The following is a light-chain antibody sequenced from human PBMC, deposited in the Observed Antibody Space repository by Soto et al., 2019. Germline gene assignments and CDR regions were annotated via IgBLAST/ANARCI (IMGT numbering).Light chain of an antibody. CDR3: SSFTTSRLYV. J-gene: IGLJ1*01. CDR1: PNGIGAYDY. CDR2: GVR. Sequence: SALTQPTSVSGSPGQSIAISCTGNPNGIGAYDYVSWYQQHPGKAPRLLIHGVRNRPPGISSRFSGSKSGLTASLPISGLQAEDEADDYCSSFTTSRLYVFGPGTKVTVL. V-gene: IGLV2-14*01.